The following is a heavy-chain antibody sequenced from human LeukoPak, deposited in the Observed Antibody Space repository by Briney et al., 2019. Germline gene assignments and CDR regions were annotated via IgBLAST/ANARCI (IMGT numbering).Heavy chain of an antibody. D-gene: IGHD3-22*01. CDR2: IYYSGST. CDR1: GGSISSSSYY. Sequence: SETLSLTCTVSGGSISSSSYYWGWIRQPPGKGLEWIGSIYYSGSTYYNPSLKSRVTISVDTSKNQFSLKLSSVTAADTAVYYCVRHGNYYDSSGLQLFDYWGQGTLVTVSS. CDR3: VRHGNYYDSSGLQLFDY. J-gene: IGHJ4*02. V-gene: IGHV4-39*01.